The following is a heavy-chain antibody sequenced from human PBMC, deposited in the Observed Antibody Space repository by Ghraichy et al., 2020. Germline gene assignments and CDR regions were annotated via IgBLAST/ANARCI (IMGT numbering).Heavy chain of an antibody. CDR2: ISGSGVST. CDR1: GFTFSNYA. Sequence: GALRLSCAASGFTFSNYAMSWVRQAPGKGLEWVLGISGSGVSTYYADSVKGRFTISRDNSKNTLYLQMNSLRAEDTAVYYCARTDHYYYAMDVWGQGTTVTVSS. J-gene: IGHJ6*02. V-gene: IGHV3-23*01. CDR3: ARTDHYYYAMDV.